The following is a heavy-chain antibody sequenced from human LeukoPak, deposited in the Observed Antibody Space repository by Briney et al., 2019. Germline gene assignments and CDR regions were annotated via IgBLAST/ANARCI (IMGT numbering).Heavy chain of an antibody. Sequence: MGIIYPGDSDTRYSPSFQGQVTISVDKSITTAYLQWSSLKASDTAMYYCAREGTTGGYYDYWGQGTLVTVSS. CDR3: AREGTTGGYYDY. V-gene: IGHV5-51*01. CDR2: IYPGDSDT. D-gene: IGHD1-7*01. J-gene: IGHJ4*02.